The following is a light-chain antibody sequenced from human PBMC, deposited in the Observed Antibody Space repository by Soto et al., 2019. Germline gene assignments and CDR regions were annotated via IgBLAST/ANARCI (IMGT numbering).Light chain of an antibody. J-gene: IGLJ2*01. V-gene: IGLV2-14*01. Sequence: QSVLTQPASVSGSPGQSITISCTGTSSDVGGYKYVSWYQQHPDKAPKLIIYEGTKRPSEISDRFSGSESDTTASLIISGLQPEDEADYYCSSYAGSSARVVFGGGTKLTVL. CDR1: SSDVGGYKY. CDR2: EGT. CDR3: SSYAGSSARVV.